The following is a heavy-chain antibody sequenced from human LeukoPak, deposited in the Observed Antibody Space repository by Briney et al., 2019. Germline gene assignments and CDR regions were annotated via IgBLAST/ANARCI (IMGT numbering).Heavy chain of an antibody. D-gene: IGHD1-26*01. J-gene: IGHJ4*02. CDR2: ISWDGGST. V-gene: IGHV3-43*01. Sequence: GGSLRLSCAASGFTFDDYTMHWVRPAPGKGLEWVSLISWDGGSTYYADSVKGRFTISRDNSKNSLYPQMNSLRTEDTALYYCAKDKGPSGSPFDYWGQGTLVTVSS. CDR1: GFTFDDYT. CDR3: AKDKGPSGSPFDY.